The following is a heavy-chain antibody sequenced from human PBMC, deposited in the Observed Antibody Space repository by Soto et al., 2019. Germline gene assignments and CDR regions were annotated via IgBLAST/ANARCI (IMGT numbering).Heavy chain of an antibody. CDR1: LYSFTDYH. CDR2: INPKSGGT. CDR3: ARGDSTDCSNGVCSFFYNHDMDV. J-gene: IGHJ6*02. V-gene: IGHV1-2*04. Sequence: ASVKVAFKASLYSFTDYHIHWLRQAPVQGLDWLVRINPKSGGTSTAQKFQCLVTITTDTSISTASMELTRLTSDDTAIYYCARGDSTDCSNGVCSFFYNHDMDVWGQGTTVTVSS. D-gene: IGHD2-8*01.